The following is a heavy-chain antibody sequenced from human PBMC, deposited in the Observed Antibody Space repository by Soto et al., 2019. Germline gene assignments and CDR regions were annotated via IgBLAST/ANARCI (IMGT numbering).Heavy chain of an antibody. CDR1: GYTFTSYD. J-gene: IGHJ5*02. V-gene: IGHV1-8*01. Sequence: QVQLVQSGAEVKKPGASVKVSCKASGYTFTSYDINWVRQATGQGLEWMGWMNPNSGNTGYAQKFQGRVTMTRNTSISTAYMELSSLRSEDTAVYYCARDYYYYDSSGLNWFDPWGQGTLVTVSS. CDR3: ARDYYYYDSSGLNWFDP. D-gene: IGHD3-22*01. CDR2: MNPNSGNT.